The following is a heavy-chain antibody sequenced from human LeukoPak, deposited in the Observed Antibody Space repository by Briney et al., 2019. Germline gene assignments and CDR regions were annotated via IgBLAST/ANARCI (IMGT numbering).Heavy chain of an antibody. Sequence: GASVKVSCKASGYTFTGYYMHWVRQAPGQGLEWMGWINPNSGGTNYAQKFQGRVTMTRDTSISTAYMELSRLRSDDTAVYYCARDGSSDSSGYYYWGKGTLVTVSS. J-gene: IGHJ4*02. D-gene: IGHD3-22*01. CDR1: GYTFTGYY. CDR3: ARDGSSDSSGYYY. V-gene: IGHV1-2*02. CDR2: INPNSGGT.